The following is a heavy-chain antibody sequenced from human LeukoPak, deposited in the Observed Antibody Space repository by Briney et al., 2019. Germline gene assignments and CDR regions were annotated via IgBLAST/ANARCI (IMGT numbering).Heavy chain of an antibody. Sequence: ASVKVSRKASGYTFTGYYMHWVRQAPGQGLEWMGWINPNSGGTNYAQKFQGRVTMTRDTSISTAYMELSRLRSDDTAVYYCARATIPDVLRYFDWLEAPDAFDIWGQGTMVTVSS. CDR1: GYTFTGYY. V-gene: IGHV1-2*02. CDR2: INPNSGGT. J-gene: IGHJ3*02. D-gene: IGHD3-9*01. CDR3: ARATIPDVLRYFDWLEAPDAFDI.